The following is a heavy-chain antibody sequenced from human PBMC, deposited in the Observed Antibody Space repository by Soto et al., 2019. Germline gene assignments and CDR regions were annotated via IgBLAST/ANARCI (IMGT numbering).Heavy chain of an antibody. CDR3: ARAGVSADGGWFDP. D-gene: IGHD2-8*01. CDR2: IYYSGST. CDR1: GGSISSYY. J-gene: IGHJ5*02. V-gene: IGHV4-59*01. Sequence: KPSETLSLTCTVSGGSISSYYWSWIRQPPGKGLEWIGYIYYSGSTNYNPSLKSRVTISVDTSKNQFSLKLSSVTAADTAGYYCARAGVSADGGWFDPWGQGTLVTVSS.